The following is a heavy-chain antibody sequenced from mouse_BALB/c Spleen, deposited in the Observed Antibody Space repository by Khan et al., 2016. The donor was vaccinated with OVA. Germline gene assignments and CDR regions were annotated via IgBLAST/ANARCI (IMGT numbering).Heavy chain of an antibody. V-gene: IGHV1S137*01. CDR3: ARGSDEYRFAY. CDR1: GYTFTDYA. J-gene: IGHJ3*01. CDR2: ISTHYGDA. Sequence: QVQLQQSGAELVRPGVSVKISCKGSGYTFTDYAMHWVKQSHAKSLEWIGVISTHYGDASYNQKFKGKATMTVDKSSSTAYMELARLTSEDSAIYYCARGSDEYRFAYWGQGTLVTVSA. D-gene: IGHD2-10*02.